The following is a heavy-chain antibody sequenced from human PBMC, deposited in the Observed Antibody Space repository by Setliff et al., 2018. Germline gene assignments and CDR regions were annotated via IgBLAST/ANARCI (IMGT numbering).Heavy chain of an antibody. Sequence: GGSLRLSCAASGFTFSNYAMNWVRQAPGKGLEWISLIYSGGGSTFYADSVKGRFTISRDNAKTSLSLQMNSLRAEDTAFYYCARGRPYSNINWYFDLWGRGTLVTVS. D-gene: IGHD6-13*01. CDR1: GFTFSNYA. CDR3: ARGRPYSNINWYFDL. V-gene: IGHV3-23*03. J-gene: IGHJ2*01. CDR2: IYSGGGST.